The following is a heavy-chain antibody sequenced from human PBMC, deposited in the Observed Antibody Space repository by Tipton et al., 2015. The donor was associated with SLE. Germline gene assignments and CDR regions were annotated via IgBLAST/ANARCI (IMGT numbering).Heavy chain of an antibody. CDR2: IYSGGST. J-gene: IGHJ4*02. CDR3: ASEIAAAGRDY. V-gene: IGHV3-53*01. Sequence: SLRLSCAASGFTVSSNYMSWVRQAPGKGLEWVSVIYSGGSTYYADSVKGRFTIPRDNSKNTLYLQMNSLRAEDTAVYYCASEIAAAGRDYWGQGTLVTVSS. D-gene: IGHD6-13*01. CDR1: GFTVSSNY.